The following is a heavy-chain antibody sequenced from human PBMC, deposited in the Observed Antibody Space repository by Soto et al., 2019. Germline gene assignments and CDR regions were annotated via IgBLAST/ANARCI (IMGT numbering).Heavy chain of an antibody. CDR1: GGTFSSYT. D-gene: IGHD2-2*01. V-gene: IGHV1-69*02. CDR2: IIPILGIA. CDR3: ARTSDIVVVPAAAAYGMDV. J-gene: IGHJ6*02. Sequence: QVQLVQSGAEVKKPGSSVKVSCKASGGTFSSYTISWVRQAPGQGLEWMGRIIPILGIANYAQKFQGRVTSTADKSTSTAYMELSSLRSEDTAVYYCARTSDIVVVPAAAAYGMDVWGQGATVTVSS.